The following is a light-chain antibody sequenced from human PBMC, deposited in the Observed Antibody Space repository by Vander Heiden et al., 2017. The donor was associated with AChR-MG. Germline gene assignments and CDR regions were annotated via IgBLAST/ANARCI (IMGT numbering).Light chain of an antibody. Sequence: EIVLAQSPGTLSLSPGDRATLSCRASQSVSSSYLAWYQQKPGQAPRLLIYGASSRATGIPDRFSGSGSGTDFTLTISRLEPEDFAVYYCQQYGSLTLTFGGGTKVEIK. CDR2: GAS. CDR3: QQYGSLTLT. V-gene: IGKV3-20*01. CDR1: QSVSSSY. J-gene: IGKJ4*01.